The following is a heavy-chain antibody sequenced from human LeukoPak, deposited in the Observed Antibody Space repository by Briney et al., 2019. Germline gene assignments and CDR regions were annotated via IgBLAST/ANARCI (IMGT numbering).Heavy chain of an antibody. CDR2: IYYSGST. V-gene: IGHV4-59*08. Sequence: PSETLSLTCTVSGGSISSYHWSWIRQPPGKGLEWIGYIYYSGSTNYNPSLKSRVTISVDTSKNQFSLKLSSVTAADSAVYYCARQIASAGTAGFDFWGQGALVTVSS. CDR3: ARQIASAGTAGFDF. CDR1: GGSISSYH. J-gene: IGHJ4*02. D-gene: IGHD6-13*01.